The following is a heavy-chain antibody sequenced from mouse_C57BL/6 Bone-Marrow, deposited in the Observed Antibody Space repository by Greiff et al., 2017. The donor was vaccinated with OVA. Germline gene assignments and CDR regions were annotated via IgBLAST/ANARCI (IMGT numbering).Heavy chain of an antibody. CDR3: ARSRYYGYWYFDV. Sequence: QVQLQQPGTELVKPGASVKLSCKASGYTFTSYWMHWVKQRPGQGLEWIGNINPCNGGTNYNEKFKSKATLTVDKSSSTAYMQLSSLTSEDSAVYYCARSRYYGYWYFDVWGTGTTVTVSS. D-gene: IGHD1-1*01. CDR2: INPCNGGT. V-gene: IGHV1-53*01. CDR1: GYTFTSYW. J-gene: IGHJ1*03.